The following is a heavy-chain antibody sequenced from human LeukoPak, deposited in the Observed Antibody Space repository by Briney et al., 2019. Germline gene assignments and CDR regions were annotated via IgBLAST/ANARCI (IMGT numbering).Heavy chain of an antibody. V-gene: IGHV1-69*01. CDR2: IIPIFGTA. D-gene: IGHD3-10*01. CDR1: GGTFSSCA. J-gene: IGHJ4*02. CDR3: ARGRGGGLTLPFDY. Sequence: SVKVSCKASGGTFSSCAISWVRQAPGQGLEWMGGIIPIFGTANYAQKFQGRVTITADESTSTAYMELSSLRSEDTAVYYCARGRGGGLTLPFDYWGQGTLVTVSS.